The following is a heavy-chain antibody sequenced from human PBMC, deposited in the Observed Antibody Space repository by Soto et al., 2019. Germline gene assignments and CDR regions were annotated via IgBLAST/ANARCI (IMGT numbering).Heavy chain of an antibody. CDR2: ISGSGGST. V-gene: IGHV3-23*01. D-gene: IGHD3-10*01. CDR1: GFTFSSYA. CDR3: AKDVTGVRGLVPNWFDP. Sequence: PGGSLRLSCAASGFTFSSYAMSWVRQAPGKGLEWVSAISGSGGSTYYADSVKGRFTISRDNSKNTLYLQMSSLRAEDTAVYYCAKDVTGVRGLVPNWFDPWGQGTLVTVSS. J-gene: IGHJ5*02.